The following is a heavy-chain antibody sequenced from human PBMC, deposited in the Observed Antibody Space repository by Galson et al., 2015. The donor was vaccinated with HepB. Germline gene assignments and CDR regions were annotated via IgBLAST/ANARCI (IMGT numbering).Heavy chain of an antibody. CDR1: GFTFSSSA. CDR2: IRSKANTYAT. Sequence: SLRLSCAASGFTFSSSAMHWVRQASGKGLERVARIRSKANTYATAYGASVKGRFTISRDDSKNTAYLHMNSLKTEDTAVYYCTRKSDSSGWEYHQYYYGMDVWGQGTTVTVSS. CDR3: TRKSDSSGWEYHQYYYGMDV. J-gene: IGHJ6*02. D-gene: IGHD6-19*01. V-gene: IGHV3-73*01.